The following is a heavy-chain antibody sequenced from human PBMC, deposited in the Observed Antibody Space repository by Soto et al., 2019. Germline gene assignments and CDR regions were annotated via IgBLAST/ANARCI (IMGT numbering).Heavy chain of an antibody. V-gene: IGHV4-31*03. CDR3: ASSRYYYDSSGYSNYFDY. CDR2: IYYSGST. CDR1: GGSISSGGYY. D-gene: IGHD3-22*01. J-gene: IGHJ4*02. Sequence: SETLSLTCTVSGGSISSGGYYWSWIRQHPGKGLEWIGYIYYSGSTYYNPSLKSRVTISVDTSKNQFSLKLSSVTAADTAVYYCASSRYYYDSSGYSNYFDYWGQGTLVTVSS.